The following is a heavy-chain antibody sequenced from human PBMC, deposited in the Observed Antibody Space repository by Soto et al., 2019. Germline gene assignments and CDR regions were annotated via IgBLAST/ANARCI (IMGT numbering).Heavy chain of an antibody. CDR3: AKESFLRRVYAIANWFDP. CDR2: ISYDGSNK. CDR1: GFTFSSYG. D-gene: IGHD2-8*01. J-gene: IGHJ5*02. V-gene: IGHV3-30*18. Sequence: GGSLRLSCAASGFTFSSYGMHWVRQAPGKGLEWVAVISYDGSNKYYADSVKGRFTISRDNSKNTLYLQMNSLRAEDTAVYYCAKESFLRRVYAIANWFDPWGQGTLVTVSS.